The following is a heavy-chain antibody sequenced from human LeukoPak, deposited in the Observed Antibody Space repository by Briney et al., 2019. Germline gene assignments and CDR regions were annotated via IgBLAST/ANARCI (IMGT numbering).Heavy chain of an antibody. D-gene: IGHD2/OR15-2a*01. CDR1: GYTFTSYD. CDR3: ARAYLFTSNSWWFDP. CDR2: MNPNSGNT. V-gene: IGHV1-8*01. Sequence: ASVKVSCKTSGYTFTSYDINWVRQATGQGLEWLGWMNPNSGNTGYEQQLQGRLTLTRDISISTAYMELSGLGSDDTAVYYCARAYLFTSNSWWFDPWGQGTLVTVSS. J-gene: IGHJ5*02.